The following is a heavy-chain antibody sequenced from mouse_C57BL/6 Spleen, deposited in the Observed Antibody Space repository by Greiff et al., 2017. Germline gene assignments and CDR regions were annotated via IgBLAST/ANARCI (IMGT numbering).Heavy chain of an antibody. J-gene: IGHJ2*01. CDR2: INPSNGGT. Sequence: VKLKQPGTELVKPGASVKLSCKASGYTFTSYWMHWVKQRPGQGLEWIGNINPSNGGTNYNEKFESKATLTVDKSSSTAYMQLSSLTSEDSAVYYCARWKLWPGNFDYWGQGTTLTVSS. CDR3: ARWKLWPGNFDY. D-gene: IGHD1-1*02. V-gene: IGHV1-53*01. CDR1: GYTFTSYW.